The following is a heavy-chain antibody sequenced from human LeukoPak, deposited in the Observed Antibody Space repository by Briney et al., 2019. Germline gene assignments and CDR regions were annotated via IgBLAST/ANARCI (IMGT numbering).Heavy chain of an antibody. CDR3: ARVLDR. J-gene: IGHJ4*02. V-gene: IGHV3-74*01. CDR1: GFTFSRYW. CDR2: ISSDGSTT. Sequence: PGGSLRLSCAASGFTFSRYWMHWVRQATGKGLVWVSRISSDGSTTSYADSVKGRFTISRDNAKNTLYLQMNSLKAEDTAVYYCARVLDRWRQGTLVTVSS.